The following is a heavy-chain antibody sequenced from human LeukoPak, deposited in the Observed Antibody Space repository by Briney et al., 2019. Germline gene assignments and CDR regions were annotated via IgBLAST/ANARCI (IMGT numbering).Heavy chain of an antibody. J-gene: IGHJ4*02. D-gene: IGHD3-10*01. CDR3: ARDARVQKWFGELLKTTTYYFDY. V-gene: IGHV4-39*07. CDR2: IYYSGST. Sequence: KPSETLSLTCTVSGGSISCSNFYWGWIRQPPGKGLEWIGSIYYSGSTYYNPSLKSRVSISVDTSKNQFSLKLSSVTAADTAVYYCARDARVQKWFGELLKTTTYYFDYWGQGTLVTVSS. CDR1: GGSISCSNFY.